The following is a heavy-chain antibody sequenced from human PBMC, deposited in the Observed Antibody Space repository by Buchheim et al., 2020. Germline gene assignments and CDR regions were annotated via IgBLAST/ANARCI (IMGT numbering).Heavy chain of an antibody. D-gene: IGHD6-13*01. CDR1: GGSFSGYY. CDR3: ARSRAAAAALYYYYYGMDV. V-gene: IGHV4-34*01. CDR2: INHSGST. J-gene: IGHJ6*02. Sequence: QVQLQQWGAGLLKPSETLSLTCAVYGGSFSGYYWSWIRQPPGKGLEWIGEINHSGSTNYNPSLTSRVTISVDTSKNQFSLKLSSVTAADTAVYYCARSRAAAAALYYYYYGMDVWGQGTT.